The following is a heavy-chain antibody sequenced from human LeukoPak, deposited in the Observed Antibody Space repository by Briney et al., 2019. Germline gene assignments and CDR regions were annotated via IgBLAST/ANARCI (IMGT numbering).Heavy chain of an antibody. J-gene: IGHJ4*02. CDR2: IYYSGST. Sequence: SETLSLTCTVSGGSISSSSYYWGWIRQPPGKGLEWIGSIYYSGSTYYNPSLKSRVTISVDTSKNQFSLKLSSVTAADTAVYFCARDFGAAGSFDCWGRGTQVTVSS. D-gene: IGHD6-13*01. CDR3: ARDFGAAGSFDC. CDR1: GGSISSSSYY. V-gene: IGHV4-39*07.